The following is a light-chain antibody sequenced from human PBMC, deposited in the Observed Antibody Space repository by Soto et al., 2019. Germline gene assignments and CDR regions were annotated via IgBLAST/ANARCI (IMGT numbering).Light chain of an antibody. CDR2: GAS. CDR3: QQYNTWPPT. Sequence: EIVMTQSPTTLSVSLGEIATLSCRASQNIFSKLAWYQQKVGQTPRLLIFGASTRATGVPVRFSGSESGTEFILTINSLQSEDVALYYCQQYNTWPPTFGGGTKVDI. J-gene: IGKJ4*01. CDR1: QNIFSK. V-gene: IGKV3-15*01.